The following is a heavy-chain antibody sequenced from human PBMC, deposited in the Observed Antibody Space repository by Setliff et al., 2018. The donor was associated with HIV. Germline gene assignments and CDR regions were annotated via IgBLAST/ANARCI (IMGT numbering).Heavy chain of an antibody. Sequence: TVSGGSISSSSSYWGWIRQPPGKGLQWIGSIYYRGSTYYNPSLKSRVTISVDTSKNQFSLKLRSVTAADTALYYCARGRYRSRWYASDHYYIDVWGKGTTVTVSS. D-gene: IGHD6-13*01. CDR3: ARGRYRSRWYASDHYYIDV. V-gene: IGHV4-39*01. CDR1: GGSISSSSSY. CDR2: IYYRGST. J-gene: IGHJ6*03.